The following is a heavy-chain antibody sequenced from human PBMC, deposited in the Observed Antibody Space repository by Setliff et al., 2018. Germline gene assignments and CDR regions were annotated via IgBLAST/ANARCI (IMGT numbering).Heavy chain of an antibody. CDR3: ARVSRTIVAARGFDS. CDR1: GGTFINYA. Sequence: SVKVSCKASGGTFINYAISWVRQAPGQGLEWMGGIIPIFGTANYAQKFQGRVTITADESTSTAYVELSSLRSEDTAVYYCARVSRTIVAARGFDSWGQGTLVTVSS. V-gene: IGHV1-69*13. D-gene: IGHD1-26*01. J-gene: IGHJ4*02. CDR2: IIPIFGTA.